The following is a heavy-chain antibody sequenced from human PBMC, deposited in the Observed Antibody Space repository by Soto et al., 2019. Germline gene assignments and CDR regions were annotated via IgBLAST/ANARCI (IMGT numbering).Heavy chain of an antibody. CDR3: AIDKYRQQLGCHYYYIMAV. CDR2: IMPVFPTP. D-gene: IGHD2-2*02. V-gene: IGHV1-69*05. Sequence: VQLVQSGAEVKKPGSSVKVSCKTSGGTFRTSAISWVRQAPGRGLEWMGGIMPVFPTPDYAQKFQGRVTITQDETTSTAYMELSSLRSEDTAVYYCAIDKYRQQLGCHYYYIMAVLGQGTTVTVSS. J-gene: IGHJ6*01. CDR1: GGTFRTSA.